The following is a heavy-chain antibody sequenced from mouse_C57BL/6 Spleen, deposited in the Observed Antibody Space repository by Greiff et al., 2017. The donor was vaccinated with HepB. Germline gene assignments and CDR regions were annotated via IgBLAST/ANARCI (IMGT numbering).Heavy chain of an antibody. CDR2: INPSSGYT. D-gene: IGHD2-4*01. CDR1: GYTFTSYT. J-gene: IGHJ2*01. CDR3: ARGDDDYDGPYYFDY. Sequence: VQLQQSGAELARPGASVKMSCKASGYTFTSYTMHWVKQRPGQGLEWIGYINPSSGYTKYNQKFKDKATLTADKSSSTAYMQLSSLTSEDSAVYYCARGDDDYDGPYYFDYWGQSTTLTVSS. V-gene: IGHV1-4*01.